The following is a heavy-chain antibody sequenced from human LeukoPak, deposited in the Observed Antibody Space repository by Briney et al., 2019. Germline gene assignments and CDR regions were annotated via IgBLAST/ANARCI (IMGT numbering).Heavy chain of an antibody. Sequence: PGGSLRLSCAASGFTVSSNYMSWVRQAPGKGLEWVSVIYSGGSTYYADSVKGRFTIFRDNSKNTLYLQMNSLRAEDTAVYYCARDLMGELPTDYWGQGTLVTVSS. CDR1: GFTVSSNY. D-gene: IGHD1-26*01. V-gene: IGHV3-53*01. CDR2: IYSGGST. J-gene: IGHJ4*02. CDR3: ARDLMGELPTDY.